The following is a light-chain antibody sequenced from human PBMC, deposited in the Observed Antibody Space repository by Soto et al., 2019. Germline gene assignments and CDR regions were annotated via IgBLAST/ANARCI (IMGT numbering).Light chain of an antibody. CDR2: AAS. J-gene: IGKJ4*01. V-gene: IGKV3-15*01. CDR1: QSVGSD. CDR3: QQYKNWPPLT. Sequence: EIVMTQSPATLSVSPGETATLSCRASQSVGSDVAWYQHKPGQAPRLLIVAASIRATGVPGRFSGGGSGTEFTITISSLQSEDFEVYYCQQYKNWPPLTFGGGTTVEIK.